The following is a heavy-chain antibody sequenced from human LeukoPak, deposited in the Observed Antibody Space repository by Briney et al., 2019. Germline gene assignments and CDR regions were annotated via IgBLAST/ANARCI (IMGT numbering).Heavy chain of an antibody. CDR2: ISDTGST. CDR1: GGSITTDY. V-gene: IGHV4-59*08. J-gene: IGHJ4*02. Sequence: PSETLSLTCTVSGGSITTDYWSWIRQPPGKGLEWIGYISDTGSTIYNTSLESRVSISVDTSKNQFSLKLSSVTAADTAVYYCARHTIRGVVFDYWGWGTRVTVSS. CDR3: ARHTIRGVVFDY. D-gene: IGHD3-10*01.